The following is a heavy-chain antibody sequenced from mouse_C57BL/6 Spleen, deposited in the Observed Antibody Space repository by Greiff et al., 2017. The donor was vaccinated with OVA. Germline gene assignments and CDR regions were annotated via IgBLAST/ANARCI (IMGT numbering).Heavy chain of an antibody. CDR3: TDDYDVYFEV. Sequence: EVKVEESGGGLVQPGGSMKLSCVASGFTFSNYWMNWVRQSPEKGLEWVAQIRLKSDNYATHYAESVKGRFTISRDDSKSSVYLQMNNLRAEDTGIYYCTDDYDVYFEVQGTGTTVTVSS. CDR2: IRLKSDNYAT. V-gene: IGHV6-3*01. J-gene: IGHJ1*03. D-gene: IGHD2-4*01. CDR1: GFTFSNYW.